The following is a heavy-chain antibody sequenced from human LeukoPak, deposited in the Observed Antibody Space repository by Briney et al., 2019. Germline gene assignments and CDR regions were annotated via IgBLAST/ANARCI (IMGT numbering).Heavy chain of an antibody. CDR3: ARDRRWFDP. CDR1: GYSISSGYY. V-gene: IGHV4-38-2*02. CDR2: IYHSGST. J-gene: IGHJ5*02. Sequence: SETLSLTCTVSGYSISSGYYWGWIRQPPGKGREWIGSIYHSGSTYYNPSLKSRVTISVDTSKNQFSLKLSSVTAADTAVYYCARDRRWFDPWGQGTLVTVSS.